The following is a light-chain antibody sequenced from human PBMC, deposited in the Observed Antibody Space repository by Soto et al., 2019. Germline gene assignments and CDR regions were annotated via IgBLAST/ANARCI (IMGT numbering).Light chain of an antibody. CDR1: QSVSSN. Sequence: DIVMTQSPVTLSVSPGERATLSCRASQSVSSNLAWYQQKPGQAPRLLIYGASTRATGIPASFSGSGSGTEFTLTISSLQSEDFAVYYCQQYNNWPRTFGQGTKVDIK. CDR2: GAS. V-gene: IGKV3-15*01. CDR3: QQYNNWPRT. J-gene: IGKJ1*01.